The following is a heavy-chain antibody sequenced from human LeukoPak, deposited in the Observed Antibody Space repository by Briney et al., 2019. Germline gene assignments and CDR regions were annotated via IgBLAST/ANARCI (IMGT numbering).Heavy chain of an antibody. V-gene: IGHV4-59*01. J-gene: IGHJ4*02. Sequence: SETLSLTCTVSGGSISGYYWSWIRQPPGKGLEWIGYIYYSGSTNYNPSLKSRVTISVDTSKNQFSLKLSSVTAADTAVYYCARAVTQRDGYNWYYFDYWGQGTLVTVSS. D-gene: IGHD5-24*01. CDR2: IYYSGST. CDR1: GGSISGYY. CDR3: ARAVTQRDGYNWYYFDY.